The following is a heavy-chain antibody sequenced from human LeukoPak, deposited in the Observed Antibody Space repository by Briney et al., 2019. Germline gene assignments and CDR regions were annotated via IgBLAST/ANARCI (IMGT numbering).Heavy chain of an antibody. V-gene: IGHV4-34*01. J-gene: IGHJ5*02. Sequence: SETLSLTCAVYGGSFSGYYWSWIRQPPGKGLEWIGEINHSGSTNYNPSLKSRVTISVDTSKNQFSLKLSSVTAADTAVYYCARGDSRGYYGSGSYYNPKYNWFGPWGQGTLVTVSS. D-gene: IGHD3-10*01. CDR3: ARGDSRGYYGSGSYYNPKYNWFGP. CDR1: GGSFSGYY. CDR2: INHSGST.